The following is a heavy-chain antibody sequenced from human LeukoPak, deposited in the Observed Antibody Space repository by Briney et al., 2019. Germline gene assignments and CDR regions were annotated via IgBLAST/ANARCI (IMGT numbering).Heavy chain of an antibody. J-gene: IGHJ4*02. V-gene: IGHV3-23*01. CDR1: GFTFNNHA. D-gene: IGHD3-9*01. CDR3: ARDPVYYDILSY. Sequence: PGGSLRLSCTASGFTFNNHAMNWVRQAPGKGLEWVSSISGSGTNTYYADSVKGRFTISRDNSKNTLYLQMNSLRAEDTAVYYCARDPVYYDILSYWGQGTLVTVSS. CDR2: ISGSGTNT.